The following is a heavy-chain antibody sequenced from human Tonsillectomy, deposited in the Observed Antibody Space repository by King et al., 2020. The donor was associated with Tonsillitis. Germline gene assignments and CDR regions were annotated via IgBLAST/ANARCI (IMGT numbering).Heavy chain of an antibody. D-gene: IGHD1-26*01. Sequence: VQLVESGGGLVKPGGSLRLSCAASGFTFSSYSMNWVRQAPGKGLQWVSSISSRSSYIYYEDSVKGRFTISRDNAKNSLYLQMNSLRAEDTAVYYCARDLHTRSGNIDYWGQGTLVTVSS. CDR1: GFTFSSYS. CDR2: ISSRSSYI. V-gene: IGHV3-21*01. J-gene: IGHJ4*02. CDR3: ARDLHTRSGNIDY.